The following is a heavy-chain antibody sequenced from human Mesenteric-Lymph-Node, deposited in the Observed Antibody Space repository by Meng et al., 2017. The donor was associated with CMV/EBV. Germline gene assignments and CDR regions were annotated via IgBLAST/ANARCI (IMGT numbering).Heavy chain of an antibody. CDR2: ISGSGGST. V-gene: IGHV3-23*01. D-gene: IGHD1-26*01. CDR1: GFTFSSYA. Sequence: AASGFTFSSYAMSWVRQAPGKGLEWVSHISGSGGSTYYAGSVKGRVTISRDNAKNILYLQTNSLRAEDTAIYYCAKTQTGIVGASDSWGQGTLVTVSS. CDR3: AKTQTGIVGASDS. J-gene: IGHJ4*02.